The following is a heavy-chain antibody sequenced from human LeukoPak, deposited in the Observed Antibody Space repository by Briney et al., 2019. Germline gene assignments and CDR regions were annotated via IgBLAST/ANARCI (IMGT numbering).Heavy chain of an antibody. Sequence: SETLSLTCTVSGGSISSYYWSWIRQPPGKGLEWIGYIYYRGSTNYNPSLKSRVTISVDTSKNQFSLKLSSVTAADTAVYYCAGDRMAGSGDYWGQGTLVTVSS. J-gene: IGHJ4*02. CDR1: GGSISSYY. D-gene: IGHD6-19*01. V-gene: IGHV4-59*01. CDR3: AGDRMAGSGDY. CDR2: IYYRGST.